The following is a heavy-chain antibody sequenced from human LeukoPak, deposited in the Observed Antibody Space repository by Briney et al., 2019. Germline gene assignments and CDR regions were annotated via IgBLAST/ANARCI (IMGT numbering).Heavy chain of an antibody. V-gene: IGHV3-23*01. CDR1: GFTFSGFA. J-gene: IGHJ4*02. Sequence: GGSLRLSCAASGFTFSGFAMSWVRRTPGKGLEWVSGISGSGDNTLYADSVKGRFTISRDNSKNTLYLQMNSLRAEDTAVYYCAKSSSGTAGWGQGTLVTVSS. CDR3: AKSSSGTAG. D-gene: IGHD1-1*01. CDR2: ISGSGDNT.